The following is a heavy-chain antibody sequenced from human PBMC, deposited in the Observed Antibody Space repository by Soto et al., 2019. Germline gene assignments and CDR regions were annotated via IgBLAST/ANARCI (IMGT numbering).Heavy chain of an antibody. V-gene: IGHV3-33*01. CDR1: GFTFSSYG. D-gene: IGHD3-22*01. CDR3: ARDGGHRLVVVIDY. J-gene: IGHJ4*02. Sequence: QVQLVESGGGVVQPGRSLRLSCAASGFTFSSYGMHWVRQAPGKGLEWVAVIWYDGSNKYYADSVKGRFTISRDNSKNTLYLQMNSLRAEDTAVYYCARDGGHRLVVVIDYWGQGTLVTVSS. CDR2: IWYDGSNK.